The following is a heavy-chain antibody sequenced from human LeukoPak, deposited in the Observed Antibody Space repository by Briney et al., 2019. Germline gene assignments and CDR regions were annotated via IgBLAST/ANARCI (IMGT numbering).Heavy chain of an antibody. CDR1: GGSVNSDAYF. J-gene: IGHJ4*02. CDR2: IYYSGST. D-gene: IGHD4-17*01. Sequence: PSETLSLTCTVSGGSVNSDAYFWSWIRQPPGKGLEWIGYIYYSGSTLYSPSLKSRVMISVDTAKNQFSLKVSSVTAADTAVYYCARISNFDYGVYFFDFWGQGTLVIVSS. CDR3: ARISNFDYGVYFFDF. V-gene: IGHV4-30-4*01.